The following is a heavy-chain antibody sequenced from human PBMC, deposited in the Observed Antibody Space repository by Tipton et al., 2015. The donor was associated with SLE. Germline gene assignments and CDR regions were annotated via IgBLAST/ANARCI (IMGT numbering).Heavy chain of an antibody. Sequence: QSGAEVKKPGASVKVSCKASGYTFTSYGISWVRQAPGQGLEWMGWITAYNGNTNYAQKLQGRVTMTTDTSTSTAYMELRSLRSDETAVYYWVGDANYYGSGSYPYGGQGTRVTVSS. CDR1: GYTFTSYG. CDR2: ITAYNGNT. J-gene: IGHJ4*02. CDR3: VGDANYYGSGSYPY. D-gene: IGHD3-10*01. V-gene: IGHV1-18*01.